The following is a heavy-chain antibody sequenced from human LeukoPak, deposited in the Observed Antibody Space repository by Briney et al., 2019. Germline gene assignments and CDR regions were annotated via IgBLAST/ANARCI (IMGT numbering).Heavy chain of an antibody. CDR2: IYYSGST. CDR3: ARSPSAVAGADDY. J-gene: IGHJ4*02. CDR1: GGSISSGGYY. Sequence: ASETLSLTCTVSGGSISSGGYYWSWIRQHPGKGLEWIGYIYYSGSTYYNPSLKSRVTISVDTSKNQFSLKLSSVTAADTAVYYCARSPSAVAGADDYWGQGTLVTVSS. V-gene: IGHV4-31*03. D-gene: IGHD6-19*01.